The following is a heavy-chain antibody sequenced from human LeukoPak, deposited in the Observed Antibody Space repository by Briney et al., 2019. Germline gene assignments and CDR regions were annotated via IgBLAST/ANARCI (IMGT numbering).Heavy chain of an antibody. CDR2: INPNSGGT. D-gene: IGHD6-13*01. Sequence: ASVKVSCKASGYTFTGYYMHWVRQAPGQGLEWMGWINPNSGGTNYAQKLQGRVTMTRDTSISTAYMELSRLRSDDTAVYYCAREADPIAAGWFDPWGQGTLVTVSS. CDR1: GYTFTGYY. CDR3: AREADPIAAGWFDP. V-gene: IGHV1-2*02. J-gene: IGHJ5*02.